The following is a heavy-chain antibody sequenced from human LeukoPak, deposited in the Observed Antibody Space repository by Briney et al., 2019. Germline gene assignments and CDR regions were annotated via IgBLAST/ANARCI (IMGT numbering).Heavy chain of an antibody. CDR1: GFAFRNYW. CDR2: IKQDGSEK. D-gene: IGHD4-17*01. Sequence: GGSLRLSCAASGFAFRNYWMTWVRQAPGKGLEWVANIKQDGSEKYYVDSVKGRFTISRDNAKNSLYLQMSSLRVEDTAVYYCASGDYGSYYFDYWGQGILVTVSS. CDR3: ASGDYGSYYFDY. V-gene: IGHV3-7*01. J-gene: IGHJ4*02.